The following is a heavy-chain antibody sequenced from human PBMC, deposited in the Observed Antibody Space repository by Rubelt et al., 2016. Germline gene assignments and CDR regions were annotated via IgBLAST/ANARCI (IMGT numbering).Heavy chain of an antibody. CDR2: IYYSGST. CDR3: ARREQQVVKRAFDV. D-gene: IGHD6-13*01. V-gene: IGHV4-39*01. CDR1: GGSITTSNSF. Sequence: QLQLQESGPGLVKPSETLSLTCTVSGGSITTSNSFWGWIRQPPGKRLEWIGTIYYSGSTYYNPFLKSRATISADTSKNQFALNLSSVTAADTAMYYCARREQQVVKRAFDVWGQGTLVTVSS. J-gene: IGHJ3*01.